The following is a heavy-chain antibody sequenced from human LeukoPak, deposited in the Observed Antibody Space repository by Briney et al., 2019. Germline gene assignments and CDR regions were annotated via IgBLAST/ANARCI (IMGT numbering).Heavy chain of an antibody. Sequence: GASVKVSCKASGYTFTSYYMHWVRQAPGQGLEWMGIINPSGGSTSYAQKFQGRVTMTRDMSTSTVYMELSSLRSEDTAVYYCARVLLPRAAGSHFDYWGQGTLVTVSS. CDR3: ARVLLPRAAGSHFDY. J-gene: IGHJ4*02. D-gene: IGHD2-15*01. CDR2: INPSGGST. V-gene: IGHV1-46*01. CDR1: GYTFTSYY.